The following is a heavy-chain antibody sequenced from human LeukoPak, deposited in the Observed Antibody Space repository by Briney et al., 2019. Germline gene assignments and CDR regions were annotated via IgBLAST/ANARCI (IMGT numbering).Heavy chain of an antibody. CDR3: ATGSGYSYGYYYYYYYMDV. D-gene: IGHD5-18*01. CDR2: IYYSGST. CDR1: GGSISSHY. J-gene: IGHJ6*03. Sequence: PSETLSLTCTASGGSISSHYWSWIRQPPGKGLEWIGYIYYSGSTNYNPSLKSRVTISVDTSKNQFSLKLSSVTAADTGVYYCATGSGYSYGYYYYYYYMDVWGKGTTVTVSS. V-gene: IGHV4-59*11.